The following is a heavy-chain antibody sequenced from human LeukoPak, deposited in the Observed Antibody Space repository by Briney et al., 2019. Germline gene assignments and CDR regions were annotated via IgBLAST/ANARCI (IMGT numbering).Heavy chain of an antibody. D-gene: IGHD3-10*01. Sequence: ASVKVSCKASGYTFTSYYIHWVRQAPGQGLEWMGIINPSGGSTSYAQKFQGRVTMTRDMSTSTVYMELSSLRSEDTAVYYCAISLGYGSGSYYNDYWGQGTLVTVSS. J-gene: IGHJ4*02. CDR1: GYTFTSYY. V-gene: IGHV1-46*01. CDR2: INPSGGST. CDR3: AISLGYGSGSYYNDY.